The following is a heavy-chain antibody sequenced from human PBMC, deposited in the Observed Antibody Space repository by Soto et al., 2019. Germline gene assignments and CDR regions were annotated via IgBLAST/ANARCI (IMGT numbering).Heavy chain of an antibody. Sequence: QMQLQESGPGLVKPSETLSLTCTVAGGCISRNSYYWGWIRQPPGKGLEWIGSIYYSGSTYYNPSLKSRVTISVDTSKNQFSLKLSSVTAADTAVYYCARHDWNGVDYWGQGTLVTVSS. CDR3: ARHDWNGVDY. D-gene: IGHD1-1*01. CDR2: IYYSGST. CDR1: GGCISRNSYY. V-gene: IGHV4-39*01. J-gene: IGHJ4*02.